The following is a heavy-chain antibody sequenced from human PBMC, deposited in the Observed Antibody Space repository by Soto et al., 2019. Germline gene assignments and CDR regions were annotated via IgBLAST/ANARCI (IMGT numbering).Heavy chain of an antibody. CDR3: AREGSSWYTAFDI. Sequence: QVQLVESGGGVVQPGRSLRLSCAASGFTFSSYAMHWVRQAPGKGLEWVAVISYDGSNKYYADSVKGRFTISRDNSKNTLYLQMNSLRAEDTAVYYCAREGSSWYTAFDIWGQGTMVTVSS. J-gene: IGHJ3*02. CDR1: GFTFSSYA. CDR2: ISYDGSNK. D-gene: IGHD6-13*01. V-gene: IGHV3-30-3*01.